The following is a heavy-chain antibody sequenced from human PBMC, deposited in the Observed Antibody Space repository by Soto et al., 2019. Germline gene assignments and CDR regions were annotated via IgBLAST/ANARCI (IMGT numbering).Heavy chain of an antibody. CDR2: ISSSSSYI. V-gene: IGHV3-21*01. D-gene: IGHD2-8*01. CDR3: AREKALVCTNGVCYGMDV. Sequence: EVQLVESGGGLVKPGGSLRLSCAASGFTFSSYSMNWVRQAPGKGLEWVSSISSSSSYIYYADSVKGRFTISRDNAKNSLYLQMTSLRAEDTAVYYCAREKALVCTNGVCYGMDVWGQGTTVTVSS. J-gene: IGHJ6*02. CDR1: GFTFSSYS.